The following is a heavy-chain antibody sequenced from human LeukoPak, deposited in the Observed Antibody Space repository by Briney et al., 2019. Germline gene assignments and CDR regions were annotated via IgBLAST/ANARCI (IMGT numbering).Heavy chain of an antibody. CDR3: ARDLGITMVRGVIRGGPNWFDP. Sequence: SETLPPTCTVSGGSISSYYWSWIRQPAGKGLEWIGRIYTSGGTNYNPSLKSRVTMSVDTSKNQFSLKLSSVTAADTAVYYCARDLGITMVRGVIRGGPNWFDPWGQGTLVTVSS. CDR1: GGSISSYY. D-gene: IGHD3-10*01. J-gene: IGHJ5*02. V-gene: IGHV4-4*07. CDR2: IYTSGGT.